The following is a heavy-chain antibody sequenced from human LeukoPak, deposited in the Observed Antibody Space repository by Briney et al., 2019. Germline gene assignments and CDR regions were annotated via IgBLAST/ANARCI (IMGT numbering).Heavy chain of an antibody. V-gene: IGHV5-51*01. CDR3: ARQADYNVLTGYFKGHLDY. D-gene: IGHD3-9*01. Sequence: GESLKISCKGSGYSFNTSWIAWVRQMPGKGLEWMGIIYPGDSDTRYSPSFQGQVTISADESISTAYLHWSSLKASDTAMYYCARQADYNVLTGYFKGHLDYWGQGTLVTVSS. CDR1: GYSFNTSW. J-gene: IGHJ4*02. CDR2: IYPGDSDT.